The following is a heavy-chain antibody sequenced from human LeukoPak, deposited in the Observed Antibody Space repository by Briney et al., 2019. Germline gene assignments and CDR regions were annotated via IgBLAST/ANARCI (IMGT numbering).Heavy chain of an antibody. CDR3: AKPVNHYYGMDV. Sequence: GGSLRLSCAASGFTFSSYAMSWVRQAPGKGLEWVSAISGSGGSTYYADSVKGRFTISRGNSKNTLYLQMNSLRAEDTAVYYCAKPVNHYYGMDVWGQGTTVTVSS. V-gene: IGHV3-23*01. D-gene: IGHD1-14*01. CDR1: GFTFSSYA. J-gene: IGHJ6*02. CDR2: ISGSGGST.